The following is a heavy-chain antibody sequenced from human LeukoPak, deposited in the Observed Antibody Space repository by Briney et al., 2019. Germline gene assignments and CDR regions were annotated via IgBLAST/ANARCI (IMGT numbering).Heavy chain of an antibody. CDR1: GGSISSSSYY. Sequence: PSETLSLTCTVSGGSISSSSYYWGWIRQPPGKGLEWIGSIYYSGSTYYNPSLKSRVTISVDTSKNQFSLKLSSVTAADTAVYYCARQYPRPRFLKGVPSFDYWGQGTLVTVSS. J-gene: IGHJ4*02. CDR3: ARQYPRPRFLKGVPSFDY. CDR2: IYYSGST. V-gene: IGHV4-39*01. D-gene: IGHD2-2*01.